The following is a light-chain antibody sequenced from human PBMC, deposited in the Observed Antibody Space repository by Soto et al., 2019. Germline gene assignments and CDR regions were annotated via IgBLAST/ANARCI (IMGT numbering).Light chain of an antibody. CDR1: QSLTNSF. CDR2: DTS. J-gene: IGKJ1*01. Sequence: EFVLTQSPGTLSLSPGERATLSCRAIQSLTNSFIAWYQQRPGQAPRLLIYDTSSRASGIPDRFSGSGSGTEFTLTISSLQAEDVAIYYCQQYYSSPTWTFGQGTKVDIK. V-gene: IGKV3-20*01. CDR3: QQYYSSPTWT.